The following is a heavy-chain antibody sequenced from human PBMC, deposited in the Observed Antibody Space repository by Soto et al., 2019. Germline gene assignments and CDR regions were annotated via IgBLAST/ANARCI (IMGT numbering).Heavy chain of an antibody. Sequence: QVQLQESGPGLVKPSQTLSLTCTVSGGSISSGDYYWSWIRQPPGKGLEWIGYIYYSGSTYYNPSVKSRVTISVDTSKNQFSLKLSSVTAADTAVYYCARDQSRNYYDRRGMDVWGQGTTVTVSS. V-gene: IGHV4-30-4*01. CDR3: ARDQSRNYYDRRGMDV. J-gene: IGHJ6*02. CDR1: GGSISSGDYY. CDR2: IYYSGST. D-gene: IGHD3-22*01.